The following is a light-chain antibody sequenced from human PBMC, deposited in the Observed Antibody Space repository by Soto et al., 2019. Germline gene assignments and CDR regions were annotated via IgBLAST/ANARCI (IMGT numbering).Light chain of an antibody. J-gene: IGLJ1*01. CDR1: SSDVGSYNL. CDR2: EVS. V-gene: IGLV2-23*02. Sequence: QSALTQPASVSGSPGQSITISCTGTSSDVGSYNLVSWYQQHPGKPPKLMIYEVSKRPSGVSNRFSGSKSGNTASLTISGLQAEDEADYYCCSYAGSSTYVFGTGTRSPS. CDR3: CSYAGSSTYV.